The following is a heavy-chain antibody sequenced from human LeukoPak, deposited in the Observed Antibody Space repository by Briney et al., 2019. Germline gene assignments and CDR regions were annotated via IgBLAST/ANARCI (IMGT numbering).Heavy chain of an antibody. CDR1: GYTLDDNY. Sequence: GASVKVSCKASGYTLDDNYIHWVRQAPGQGLEWMGWMNPDNGATNYAQKFQGRVTMTRDTSITTAYMEWRWLSPDDTAVYYCARDRGMTTVTGWFDPWGQGTLVTVSS. D-gene: IGHD4-17*01. CDR3: ARDRGMTTVTGWFDP. J-gene: IGHJ5*02. CDR2: MNPDNGAT. V-gene: IGHV1-2*02.